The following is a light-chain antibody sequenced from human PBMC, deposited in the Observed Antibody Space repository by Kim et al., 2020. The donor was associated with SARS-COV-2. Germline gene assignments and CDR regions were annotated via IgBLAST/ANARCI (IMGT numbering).Light chain of an antibody. Sequence: SYELTQPLSVSVALGQTASITCGGDSIGSINVRWYQQKPGQAPVLVIYRDSNRPSGIPERFSGSNSGNTATLTISGTQAGDEADYYCQEWDSSTVVFGGG. CDR2: RDS. J-gene: IGLJ2*01. CDR1: SIGSIN. CDR3: QEWDSSTVV. V-gene: IGLV3-9*01.